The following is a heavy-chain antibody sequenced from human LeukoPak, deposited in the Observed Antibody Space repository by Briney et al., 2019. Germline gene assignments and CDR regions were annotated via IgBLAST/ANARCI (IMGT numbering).Heavy chain of an antibody. V-gene: IGHV4-4*07. CDR3: ARDRGSSGWYLPYYFDY. D-gene: IGHD6-19*01. CDR2: IYTSGST. J-gene: IGHJ4*02. Sequence: PSETLSLTCTVSNGSVRSYYWSWIRQPAGKGLEWIGRIYTSGSTNYNPSLKSRVTMSVDTSKNQFSLKLSSVTAADTAVYYCARDRGSSGWYLPYYFDYWGQGTLVTVSS. CDR1: NGSVRSYY.